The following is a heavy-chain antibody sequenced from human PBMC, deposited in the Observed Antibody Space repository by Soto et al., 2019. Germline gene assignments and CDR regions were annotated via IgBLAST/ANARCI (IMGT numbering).Heavy chain of an antibody. Sequence: EMQLVQSGAEVKKSGESLKISCVGSGFSFSRYTVGWVRQVPGKGLEWMGVIHPGDSDTRYSPSFQGQVTISADKSISTAYLQWSSRKASDTAMYYCTLSYGDSYYYYYGMDVWGQGTTVTVSS. J-gene: IGHJ6*02. CDR3: TLSYGDSYYYYYGMDV. V-gene: IGHV5-51*01. CDR2: IHPGDSDT. D-gene: IGHD4-17*01. CDR1: GFSFSRYT.